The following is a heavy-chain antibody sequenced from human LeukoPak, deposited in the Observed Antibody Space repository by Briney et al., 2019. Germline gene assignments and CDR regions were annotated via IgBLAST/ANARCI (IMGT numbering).Heavy chain of an antibody. V-gene: IGHV3-11*05. CDR2: ISYSSSYT. CDR1: GFTFSDYY. CDR3: ARDVIYGSGSSRLFDI. D-gene: IGHD3-10*01. Sequence: PGGSLGLSCAASGFTFSDYYMSWIRQAPGKGLEWVSYISYSSSYTNYADSVKGRFTISRDNAKNSLFLQINSLRAEDTAVYYCARDVIYGSGSSRLFDIWGQGTLVTVSS. J-gene: IGHJ3*02.